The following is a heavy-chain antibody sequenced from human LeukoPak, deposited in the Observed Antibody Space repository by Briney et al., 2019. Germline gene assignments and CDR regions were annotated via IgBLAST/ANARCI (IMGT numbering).Heavy chain of an antibody. J-gene: IGHJ4*02. CDR3: ARVPPRIAAASRVLGDY. CDR1: GYTFNSYE. Sequence: ASVQVSCQASGYTFNSYEIHWVQQATGQGLAWMGWMNPNRGNTGYAQKFQGRVTMTRNTSISTAYMELSSLRSEDTAVYYCARVPPRIAAASRVLGDYWGQGTLVTVSS. D-gene: IGHD6-13*01. CDR2: MNPNRGNT. V-gene: IGHV1-8*01.